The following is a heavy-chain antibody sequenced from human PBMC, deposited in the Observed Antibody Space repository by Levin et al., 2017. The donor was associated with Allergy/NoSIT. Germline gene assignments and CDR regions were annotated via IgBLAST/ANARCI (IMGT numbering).Heavy chain of an antibody. CDR2: IFMGGIT. J-gene: IGHJ4*02. CDR3: AREYSYGQYFFDF. D-gene: IGHD5-18*01. CDR1: GASISGHY. V-gene: IGHV4-4*07. Sequence: PSETLSLTCIVSGASISGHYWSWIRQPAGKGLEWIGRIFMGGITNYNASLRSRVTISGDMSRNEVSLRLSSVTAAVTAIYYCAREYSYGQYFFDFWGPGTQVTVSS.